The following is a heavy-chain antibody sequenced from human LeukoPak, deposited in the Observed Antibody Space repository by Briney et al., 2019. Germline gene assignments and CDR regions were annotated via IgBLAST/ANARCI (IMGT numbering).Heavy chain of an antibody. D-gene: IGHD1-26*01. CDR1: GGSISSSSYY. CDR3: ARLEWELRWFDP. V-gene: IGHV4-39*01. Sequence: SETLSLTCTASGGSISSSSYYWGWIRQPPGKGLEWIGSIYYSGSTYYNPSLKSRVTISVDTSKNQFSLKLSSVTAADTAVYYCARLEWELRWFDPWGQGTLVTVSS. J-gene: IGHJ5*02. CDR2: IYYSGST.